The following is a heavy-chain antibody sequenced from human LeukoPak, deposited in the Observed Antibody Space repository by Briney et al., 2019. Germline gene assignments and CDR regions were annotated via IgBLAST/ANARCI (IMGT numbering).Heavy chain of an antibody. D-gene: IGHD3-10*01. V-gene: IGHV4-4*07. J-gene: IGHJ4*02. CDR3: ASDFGY. Sequence: SETLSLTCTVSGGSISTDYWTWIRQPAGKGLEWIGLIYTSESTNYNPSLKSRVTISLDTSKNQFSLKLTSVTAADTAVYYCASDFGYWGQGTLVTVSS. CDR1: GGSISTDY. CDR2: IYTSEST.